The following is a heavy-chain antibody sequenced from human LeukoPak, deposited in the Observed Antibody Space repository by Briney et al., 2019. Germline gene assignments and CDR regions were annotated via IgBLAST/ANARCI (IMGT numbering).Heavy chain of an antibody. J-gene: IGHJ6*03. CDR1: GYSISNGFY. D-gene: IGHD2-2*01. V-gene: IGHV4-38-2*02. CDR2: VYHTGST. Sequence: SETLSLTCTVSGYSISNGFYWAWIRQPPGKGLEWIGSVYHTGSTYSNPSLKSQVTISVDTSKNQFSLSLTSVTAADTAVYYCARVRTSCNPECDYYYMDVWGKGTTVTVSS. CDR3: ARVRTSCNPECDYYYMDV.